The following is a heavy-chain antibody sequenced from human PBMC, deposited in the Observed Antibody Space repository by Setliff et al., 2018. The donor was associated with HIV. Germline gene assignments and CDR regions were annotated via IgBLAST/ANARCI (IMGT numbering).Heavy chain of an antibody. CDR1: GFSFRNSFYN. CDR2: IYYSGTT. CDR3: ARHRYSSSINWFDP. D-gene: IGHD6-13*01. J-gene: IGHJ5*02. V-gene: IGHV4-39*01. Sequence: SETLSLTCNVSGFSFRNSFYNWGWIRQPPGKGLEWIGTIYYSGTTYYNPSLKSRVTMSIDTSQSQFSLKLTSVTATDTAVYYCARHRYSSSINWFDPWGQGTLVTVSS.